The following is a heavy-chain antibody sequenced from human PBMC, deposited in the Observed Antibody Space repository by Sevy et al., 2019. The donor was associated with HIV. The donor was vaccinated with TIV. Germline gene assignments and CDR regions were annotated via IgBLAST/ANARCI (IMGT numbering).Heavy chain of an antibody. CDR2: MNPNSGNT. CDR1: GYTFTSYD. D-gene: IGHD2-15*01. Sequence: ASVKVSCKASGYTFTSYDINWVRQATGQGLEWMGWMNPNSGNTGYAQKFQGRVTMTRNTSISTAYMELSSLRYEDTVVYYCARAVAEYYFDYWGQGTLVTVSS. V-gene: IGHV1-8*01. CDR3: ARAVAEYYFDY. J-gene: IGHJ4*02.